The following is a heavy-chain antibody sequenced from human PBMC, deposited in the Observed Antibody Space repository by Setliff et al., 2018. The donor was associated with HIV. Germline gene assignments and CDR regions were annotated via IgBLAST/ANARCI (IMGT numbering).Heavy chain of an antibody. J-gene: IGHJ6*02. CDR3: ARYFDWFSYGLDV. CDR2: IYYSGST. Sequence: SETLSLTCTVSGGSISSSSYYWGWIRQPPGKGLEWIGSIYYSGSTYYNPSLKSRVTISVDTSKNQFSLKLSSVTAADTGVYYCARYFDWFSYGLDVWGQGTTVTVSS. D-gene: IGHD3-9*01. V-gene: IGHV4-39*07. CDR1: GGSISSSSYY.